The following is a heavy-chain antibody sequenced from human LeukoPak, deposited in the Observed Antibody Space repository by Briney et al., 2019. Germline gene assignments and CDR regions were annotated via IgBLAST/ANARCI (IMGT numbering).Heavy chain of an antibody. CDR3: ARENYDSSGYYQYYFDY. CDR2: IYASGST. CDR1: DGSFTSGSYY. J-gene: IGHJ4*02. Sequence: SETLSLTCTVSDGSFTSGSYYWGWIRQPAGKGLQWIGHIYASGSTNYNPSLKSRVTMSVDTSKNHFSLKLSSVTAADTAVYYCARENYDSSGYYQYYFDYWGQGTLVTVSS. D-gene: IGHD3-22*01. V-gene: IGHV4-61*09.